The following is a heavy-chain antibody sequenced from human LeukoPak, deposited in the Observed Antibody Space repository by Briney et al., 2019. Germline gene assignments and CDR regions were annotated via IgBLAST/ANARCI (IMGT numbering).Heavy chain of an antibody. CDR2: ISGSGGST. J-gene: IGHJ3*02. CDR3: AKDTLLRFLEWLSIVDAFDI. Sequence: PGGSLRLSCAVSGFTFSSYAMSWVRQAPGKGLEWVSAISGSGGSTYYADSVKGRFTISRDNSKNTLYLQMNSLRAEDTAVYYCAKDTLLRFLEWLSIVDAFDIWGQGTMVTVSS. D-gene: IGHD3-3*01. CDR1: GFTFSSYA. V-gene: IGHV3-23*01.